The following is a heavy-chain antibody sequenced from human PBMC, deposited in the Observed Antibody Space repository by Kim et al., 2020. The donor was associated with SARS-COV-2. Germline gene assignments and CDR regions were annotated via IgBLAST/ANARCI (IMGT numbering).Heavy chain of an antibody. V-gene: IGHV3-30-3*01. D-gene: IGHD3-10*01. CDR2: ISYDGRNK. J-gene: IGHJ6*02. CDR1: GLSFDSSA. Sequence: GGSLRLSCAASGLSFDSSAMNWVRQAPGKGLEWVAVISYDGRNKEYADSVKGRFTISRDNSKSTLSLQMNSLRVEDTAVYYCAIGNYYESVSLSDYYNGMDVWGQGTTVTVSS. CDR3: AIGNYYESVSLSDYYNGMDV.